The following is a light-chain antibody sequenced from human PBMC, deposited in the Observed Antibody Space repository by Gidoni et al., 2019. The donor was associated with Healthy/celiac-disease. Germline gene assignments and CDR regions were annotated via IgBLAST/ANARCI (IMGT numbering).Light chain of an antibody. CDR1: QSVSSY. Sequence: EIVFTQSPATLSLSPGERATLSCRASQSVSSYLAWYQQKPGQVPRLLIYEASNRATGIPARFSGSGSGTDFTLTISSLEPEDFAVYYCQQRSNWPRTFGQGTKVEIK. J-gene: IGKJ1*01. CDR3: QQRSNWPRT. V-gene: IGKV3-11*01. CDR2: EAS.